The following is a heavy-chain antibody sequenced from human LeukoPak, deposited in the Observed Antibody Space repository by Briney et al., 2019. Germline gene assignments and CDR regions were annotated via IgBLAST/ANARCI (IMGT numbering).Heavy chain of an antibody. Sequence: GGSLRLSRAASGFTFSSYAMSWVRQAPGKGLEWVALIQSDGSKTYSADSVKGRFTISRDNPRNTLYLQMDRLRPEDTAVYYCAKRYCKSATCRSDMDAWGQGTTVTVS. D-gene: IGHD2-15*01. CDR3: AKRYCKSATCRSDMDA. V-gene: IGHV3-30*02. CDR1: GFTFSSYA. J-gene: IGHJ6*02. CDR2: IQSDGSKT.